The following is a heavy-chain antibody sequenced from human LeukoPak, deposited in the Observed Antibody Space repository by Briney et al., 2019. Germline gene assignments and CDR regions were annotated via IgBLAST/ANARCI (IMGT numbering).Heavy chain of an antibody. CDR3: ARDSIFLEKPHYYGSGSPNLYFDY. Sequence: ASVKVSCKASGYTFTSYYMHWVRQAPGQGLEWMGIINPSGGSTSYAQKFTGRVTMTRDTSTSTVYMELSSLRSEDTAVYYCARDSIFLEKPHYYGSGSPNLYFDYWGQGTLVTVSS. CDR2: INPSGGST. J-gene: IGHJ4*02. V-gene: IGHV1-46*01. CDR1: GYTFTSYY. D-gene: IGHD3-10*01.